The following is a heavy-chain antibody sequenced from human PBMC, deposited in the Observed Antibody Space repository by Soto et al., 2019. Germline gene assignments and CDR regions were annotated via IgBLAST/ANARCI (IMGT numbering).Heavy chain of an antibody. V-gene: IGHV4-39*01. CDR2: IYYSGST. D-gene: IGHD5-12*01. CDR1: GGSISSSSYY. Sequence: QLQLQESGPGLVKPSETLSLTCTVSGGSISSSSYYWGWIRQPPGKGLEWIGSIYYSGSTYYNPSLKRRVSIAVDTSKTHFPLKMRSVTAADTAVYYCARQKWLPPHCDFWGQGTLVTVAS. CDR3: ARQKWLPPHCDF. J-gene: IGHJ4*02.